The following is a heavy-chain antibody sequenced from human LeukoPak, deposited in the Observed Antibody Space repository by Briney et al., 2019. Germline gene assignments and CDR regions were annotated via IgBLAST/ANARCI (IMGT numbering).Heavy chain of an antibody. CDR1: GFTFSSFS. CDR3: ARYGDPHSEGLLGKPYFEF. V-gene: IGHV3-23*01. J-gene: IGHJ4*02. D-gene: IGHD4-17*01. Sequence: PGGSLRLSCVASGFTFSSFSMSWVRQAPGKGLQWVSSVSSNGGYTNYPYSVKPRVTISRDRSSNTMFLQVTSMSAEDNAVYYCARYGDPHSEGLLGKPYFEFWGQGALVTVSS. CDR2: VSSNGGYT.